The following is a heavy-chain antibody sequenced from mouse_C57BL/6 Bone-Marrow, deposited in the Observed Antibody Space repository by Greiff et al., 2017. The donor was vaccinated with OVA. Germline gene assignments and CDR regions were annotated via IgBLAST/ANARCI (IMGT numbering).Heavy chain of an antibody. V-gene: IGHV1-4*01. CDR2: INPSSGYT. Sequence: QVQLKESGAELARPGASVKMSCKASGYTFTSYTMHWVKQRPGQGLEWIGYINPSSGYTKYNQKFKDKATLTADKSSSTAYMQLGSLTSEGSAVYYCTRRDYSCFAYWGQGTLVTVSA. D-gene: IGHD1-1*01. CDR3: TRRDYSCFAY. CDR1: GYTFTSYT. J-gene: IGHJ3*01.